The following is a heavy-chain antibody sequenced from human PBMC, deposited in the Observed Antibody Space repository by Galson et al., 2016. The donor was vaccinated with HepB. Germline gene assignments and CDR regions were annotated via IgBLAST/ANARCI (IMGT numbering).Heavy chain of an antibody. CDR1: GSNFTSYW. CDR2: IDLSDSYT. J-gene: IGHJ5*02. CDR3: ARPDGSSMAALGS. Sequence: QSGAEVKKPGESLRISCKGSGSNFTSYWISWVRQMPGKGLEWMGRIDLSDSYTKYSPSFRDHVSMSADKSITAAFLQWRSLKASDTAIYFCARPDGSSMAALGSWGQGTLVTVSS. V-gene: IGHV5-10-1*01. D-gene: IGHD6-6*01.